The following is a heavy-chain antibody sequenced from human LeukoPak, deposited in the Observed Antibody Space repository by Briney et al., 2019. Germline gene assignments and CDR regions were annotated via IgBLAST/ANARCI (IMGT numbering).Heavy chain of an antibody. J-gene: IGHJ5*02. Sequence: RTEGSLRLSCTGSGFTFSTTSINWVRLAPGQGLEWVSTISGSGSFIRYLDSVKGRFTISRDNANNSVYLQMDSLRVDDTAVYFCAKANEPLNWFEPWGQGTLVTVSS. CDR2: ISGSGSFI. D-gene: IGHD1-14*01. CDR3: AKANEPLNWFEP. CDR1: GFTFSTTS. V-gene: IGHV3-21*04.